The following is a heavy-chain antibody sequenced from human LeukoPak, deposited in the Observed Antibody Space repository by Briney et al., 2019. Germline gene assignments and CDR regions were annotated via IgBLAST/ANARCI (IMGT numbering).Heavy chain of an antibody. CDR2: ISYDGSNK. V-gene: IGHV3-30*14. D-gene: IGHD6-19*01. J-gene: IGHJ4*02. Sequence: GRSLRLSCAASGFTFTTYAMHWVRQAPGKGLEWVAVISYDGSNKYYADSVKGRFTFSRDNSKHTLYLQMNSLRADDAAVYYCARDGASGWSYVYWGQGTLVTVSS. CDR1: GFTFTTYA. CDR3: ARDGASGWSYVY.